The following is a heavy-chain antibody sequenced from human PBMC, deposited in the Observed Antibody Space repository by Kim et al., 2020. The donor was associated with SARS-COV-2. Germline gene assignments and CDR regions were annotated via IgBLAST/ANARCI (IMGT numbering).Heavy chain of an antibody. CDR1: GGSISSYY. Sequence: SETLSLTCTVSGGSISSYYWSWIRQPPGKGLEWIGYIYYSGSTNYNPSLKSRVTISVDTSKNQFSLKLSSVTAADTAVYYCARDRSHRMVLGVIMPYGMDVWGQGTTITVSS. D-gene: IGHD3-10*01. V-gene: IGHV4-59*13. J-gene: IGHJ6*02. CDR3: ARDRSHRMVLGVIMPYGMDV. CDR2: IYYSGST.